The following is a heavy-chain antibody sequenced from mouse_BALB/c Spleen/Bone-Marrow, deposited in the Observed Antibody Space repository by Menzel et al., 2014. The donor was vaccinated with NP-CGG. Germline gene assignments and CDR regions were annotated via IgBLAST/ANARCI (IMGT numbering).Heavy chain of an antibody. V-gene: IGHV2-2*02. J-gene: IGHJ3*01. CDR1: GFSLTSYG. Sequence: QVQLQQSGPGLVQPSQSLSITCTVSGFSLTSYGVHWVRQSPGKGLEWLGVIWSGGSTDYNAAFISRLSISKDNSKSQVFFKMNSLQANDTAIYYCAGITTALAYWGQGTLVTVS. CDR3: AGITTALAY. CDR2: IWSGGST. D-gene: IGHD1-2*01.